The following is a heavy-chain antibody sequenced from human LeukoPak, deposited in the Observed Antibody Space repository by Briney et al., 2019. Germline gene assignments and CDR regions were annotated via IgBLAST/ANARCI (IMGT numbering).Heavy chain of an antibody. D-gene: IGHD5-12*01. Sequence: PSETLSLXCTVSGDSISNYYWNWIRQPAGKGLEWIGRIDTSGSTNYNPSLQSRVTISVDTSKNQFSLKLTSVTAADTAVYYCAILGYGFDYWGQGTLVTVSS. J-gene: IGHJ4*02. CDR1: GDSISNYY. CDR2: IDTSGST. V-gene: IGHV4-4*07. CDR3: AILGYGFDY.